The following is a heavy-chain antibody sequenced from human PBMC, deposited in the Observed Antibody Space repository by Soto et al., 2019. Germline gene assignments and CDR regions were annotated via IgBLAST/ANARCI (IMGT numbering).Heavy chain of an antibody. Sequence: EVQLLESGGGLVQPGGSLRLSCAASGFTFSNYAMNWVRQAPGKGLEWVSGISGSGGSRYYADAVKGRFTISRDNSNSTRSLGLTSRRVGDKAIYSGAKATPTFSAMDGGVIGWYFVLWGRGILVPVSS. D-gene: IGHD3-16*01. CDR3: AKATPTFSAMDGGVIGWYFVL. CDR1: GFTFSNYA. J-gene: IGHJ2*01. CDR2: ISGSGGSR. V-gene: IGHV3-23*01.